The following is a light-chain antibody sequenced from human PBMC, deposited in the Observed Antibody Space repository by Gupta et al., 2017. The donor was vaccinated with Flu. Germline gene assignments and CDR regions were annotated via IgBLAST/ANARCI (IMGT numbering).Light chain of an antibody. Sequence: DRVTITCRASQGISNYLAWYQQKPGKAPKLLIYAASTLQSGVPSRFSGSGSGTDFTLTISSLQPEDVATYYCQKYNSALLFTFGPGTKVDIK. CDR2: AAS. V-gene: IGKV1-27*01. J-gene: IGKJ3*01. CDR1: QGISNY. CDR3: QKYNSALLFT.